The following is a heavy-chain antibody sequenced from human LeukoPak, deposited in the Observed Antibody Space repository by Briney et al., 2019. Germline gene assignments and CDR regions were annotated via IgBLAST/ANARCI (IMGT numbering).Heavy chain of an antibody. Sequence: GGSLRLSCAASGFTFSSYSMNWVRQAPGKGLEWVSYISSSSSTIYYADSVKGRFTISRDNAKNSLYLQMNSLRAEDTAVYYCARDSLPSYYDFWSGYGAFDIWGQGTMVTVSS. CDR2: ISSSSSTI. CDR1: GFTFSSYS. D-gene: IGHD3-3*01. CDR3: ARDSLPSYYDFWSGYGAFDI. J-gene: IGHJ3*02. V-gene: IGHV3-48*04.